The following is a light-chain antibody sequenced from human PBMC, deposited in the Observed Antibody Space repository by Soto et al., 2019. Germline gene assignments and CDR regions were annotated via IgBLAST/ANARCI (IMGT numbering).Light chain of an antibody. CDR2: DAS. CDR3: QQYDIWPPWT. Sequence: EIEMTQSPATLSVSPGERATLSCRSSQSVGRKLAWYQQKPGQAPRLLIYDASNRAMGVPARFSGSGAGTEFTLTISSLQSEDGAVDHCQQYDIWPPWTFGKGTKVEI. CDR1: QSVGRK. J-gene: IGKJ1*01. V-gene: IGKV3-15*01.